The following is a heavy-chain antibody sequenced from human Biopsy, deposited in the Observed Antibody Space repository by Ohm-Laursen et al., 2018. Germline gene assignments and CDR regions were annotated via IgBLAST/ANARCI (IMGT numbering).Heavy chain of an antibody. D-gene: IGHD2/OR15-2a*01. CDR3: ARATNSTGWPYYYFYGMDV. J-gene: IGHJ6*02. Sequence: VTLSLTCTGSGCSISSDYWSWIRQTPGKGLEWIGYIYYSGSTNYNPSLKSRVTISVDTSKNQFSLRLNSVTAADTAVYYCARATNSTGWPYYYFYGMDVWGQGTTVTVSS. CDR2: IYYSGST. CDR1: GCSISSDY. V-gene: IGHV4-59*01.